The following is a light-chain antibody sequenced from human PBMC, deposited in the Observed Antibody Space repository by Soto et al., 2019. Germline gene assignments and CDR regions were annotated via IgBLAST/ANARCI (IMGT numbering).Light chain of an antibody. CDR3: QQYNNWPRT. Sequence: DIVMTQSPDSLAVSLGERATINCKSSQSVLYSSNNNNYLAWYQQKPGQPPKLLIYWASTRESGVPDRFSGSGSGTEFTLTISSLQSEDFAVYYCQQYNNWPRTFGQGTKVDI. J-gene: IGKJ1*01. CDR1: QSVLYSSNNNNY. V-gene: IGKV4-1*01. CDR2: WAS.